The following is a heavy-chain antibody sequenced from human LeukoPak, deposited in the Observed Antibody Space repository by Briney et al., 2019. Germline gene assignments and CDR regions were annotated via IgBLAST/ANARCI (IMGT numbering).Heavy chain of an antibody. CDR1: GFTFSDYY. CDR2: ISSSGSTI. Sequence: GGSLRLSCAASGFTFSDYYMSWIRQAPGKGLEWVSYISSSGSTIYYADSVKGRFTISRDNAKNSLYLRMNSLRAEDTAVYYCARDYGDSRSYYYGMDVWGQGTTVTVSS. D-gene: IGHD4-17*01. CDR3: ARDYGDSRSYYYGMDV. J-gene: IGHJ6*02. V-gene: IGHV3-11*01.